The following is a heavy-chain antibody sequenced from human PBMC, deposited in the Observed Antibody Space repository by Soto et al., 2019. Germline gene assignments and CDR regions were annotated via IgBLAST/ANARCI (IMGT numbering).Heavy chain of an antibody. CDR3: ARELELGGWFDP. CDR2: IYHSGRT. Sequence: PSETLSLTCAVSGGSISSGGYSWGWIRQPPGKGLEWIGYIYHSGRTYYNPSLKSRVTISVDRSKNQFSLKLSSVTAADTAVYYCARELELGGWFDPWGQGTLVTAPQ. J-gene: IGHJ5*02. V-gene: IGHV4-30-2*01. D-gene: IGHD1-7*01. CDR1: GGSISSGGYS.